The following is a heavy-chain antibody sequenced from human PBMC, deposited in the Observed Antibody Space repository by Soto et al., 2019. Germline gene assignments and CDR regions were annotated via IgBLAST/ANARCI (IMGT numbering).Heavy chain of an antibody. CDR3: VRVTRRAAAVGPFDY. CDR1: GFTFSSYG. J-gene: IGHJ4*02. D-gene: IGHD6-13*01. V-gene: IGHV3-33*01. Sequence: QVQLVESGGGVVQPGRSLRLSCAASGFTFSSYGMHWVRQAPGKGLEWVAVIWYDGSNKYYADSVKGRFTISRDNSKNTLYLQMNSLRAEDTAVYYCVRVTRRAAAVGPFDYWGQGTLVTVSS. CDR2: IWYDGSNK.